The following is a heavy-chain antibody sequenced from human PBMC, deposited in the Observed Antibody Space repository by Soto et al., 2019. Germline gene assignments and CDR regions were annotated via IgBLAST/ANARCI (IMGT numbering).Heavy chain of an antibody. V-gene: IGHV3-15*07. J-gene: IGHJ4*02. CDR3: STGRYFDY. CDR2: IYSKADGGAT. CDR1: GFTFSNAW. Sequence: EVQLVESGGGFVEPGESLRLSCAGTGFTFSNAWVNWVRQAPGKGLEWVGRIYSKADGGATDYTAPVKGRFTISRDDSKKTVHLQMNGLEIEDTAVYYCSTGRYFDYWGQGTLVTVSP.